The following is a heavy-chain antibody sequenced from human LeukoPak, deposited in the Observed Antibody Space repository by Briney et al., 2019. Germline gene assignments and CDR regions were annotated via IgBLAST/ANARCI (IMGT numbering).Heavy chain of an antibody. CDR2: ISYGGTNK. CDR1: EFIFSTYT. CDR3: AREYTSGYFRTFDY. V-gene: IGHV3-30-3*01. D-gene: IGHD3-22*01. J-gene: IGHJ4*02. Sequence: GGSLRLSCAASEFIFSTYTMHWVRQVPGKGLEWVAIISYGGTNKYYADSVQGRFTISRDNSKNTLYLQMNSPRPEDTAVYYCAREYTSGYFRTFDYWGQGTPVTVSS.